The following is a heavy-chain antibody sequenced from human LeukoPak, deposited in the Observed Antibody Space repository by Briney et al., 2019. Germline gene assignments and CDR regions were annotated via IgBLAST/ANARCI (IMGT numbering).Heavy chain of an antibody. J-gene: IGHJ5*02. Sequence: GRSLRLSCAASGFTFSSYGMHWVRQAPGKGLEWVAVISDDGSNKYYADSVKGRFTISRDNSKNTLYLQMNSLRAEGTAVYYCAQEQLERPEGFDPWGQGTLVSVSS. D-gene: IGHD1-1*01. CDR1: GFTFSSYG. V-gene: IGHV3-30*18. CDR3: AQEQLERPEGFDP. CDR2: ISDDGSNK.